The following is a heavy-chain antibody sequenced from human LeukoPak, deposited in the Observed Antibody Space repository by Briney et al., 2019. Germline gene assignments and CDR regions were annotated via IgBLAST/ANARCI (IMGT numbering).Heavy chain of an antibody. V-gene: IGHV3-33*01. CDR2: IWYDGSNE. Sequence: GGSLRLSCVASGITFSSFGMHWVRQAPGKGLEWVAFIWYDGSNEYYADSVKGRFTIFRDNSKNTLYLQMNSLRGDDTAVYYCARDPAGKYSSSWFDYWGQGTLVTVSS. D-gene: IGHD6-13*01. CDR3: ARDPAGKYSSSWFDY. CDR1: GITFSSFG. J-gene: IGHJ4*02.